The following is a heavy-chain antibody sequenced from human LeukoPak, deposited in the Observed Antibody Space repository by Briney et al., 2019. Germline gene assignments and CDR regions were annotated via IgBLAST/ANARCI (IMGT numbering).Heavy chain of an antibody. CDR1: GFTFSNYG. J-gene: IGHJ4*02. V-gene: IGHV3-48*01. CDR3: AMQWLVKGGYYFDY. CDR2: ITSSSSI. D-gene: IGHD6-19*01. Sequence: GGSLRLSCAASGFTFSNYGMNWVRQAPGKGLEWVSFITSSSSIYYADSVKGRFTISRHNAKSSLFLQMNSLRAEDTAVYYCAMQWLVKGGYYFDYWGQGTLVSVSS.